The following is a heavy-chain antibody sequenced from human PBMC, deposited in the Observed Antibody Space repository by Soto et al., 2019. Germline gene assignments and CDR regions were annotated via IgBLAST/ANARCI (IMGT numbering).Heavy chain of an antibody. Sequence: SETLSLTCTVSGGSISSSSYCWGWIRQPPGKGLEWIGSIYYSGSTYYNPSLKSRVTISVDTSKNQFSLKLSSVTAADTAVYYCARRIAAAPYYFDYWGQGTLVTVSS. J-gene: IGHJ4*02. D-gene: IGHD6-13*01. CDR1: GGSISSSSYC. V-gene: IGHV4-39*01. CDR2: IYYSGST. CDR3: ARRIAAAPYYFDY.